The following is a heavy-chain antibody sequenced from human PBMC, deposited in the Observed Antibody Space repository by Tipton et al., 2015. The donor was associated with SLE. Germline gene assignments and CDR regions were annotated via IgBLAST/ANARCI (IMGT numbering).Heavy chain of an antibody. CDR3: ARDHGDYPAGDY. Sequence: QLVQSGAEVKKPGSSVKVSCKASGGTFSSYTISWVRQAPGQGLEWIGWFSPYNGNTNSGQNFQGRVTMTADTSTSTAYMELRSLRSDDTAVYYCARDHGDYPAGDYWGQGTLVTVSS. CDR2: FSPYNGNT. J-gene: IGHJ4*02. V-gene: IGHV1-18*01. D-gene: IGHD4-17*01. CDR1: GGTFSSYT.